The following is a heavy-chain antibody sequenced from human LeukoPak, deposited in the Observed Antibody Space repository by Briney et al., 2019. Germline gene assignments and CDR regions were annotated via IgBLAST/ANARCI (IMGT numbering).Heavy chain of an antibody. CDR3: ASPRYYDSSGYYYATEFDY. Sequence: ASVKVSCKASGYTFTGYYMHWVRQAPGQGLEWVGWINPKSGGTNYAQKFQGRVTMTRDTSISTAYMELSRLRSDDTAVYYCASPRYYDSSGYYYATEFDYWGQGTLVTVSS. D-gene: IGHD3-22*01. V-gene: IGHV1-2*02. J-gene: IGHJ4*02. CDR1: GYTFTGYY. CDR2: INPKSGGT.